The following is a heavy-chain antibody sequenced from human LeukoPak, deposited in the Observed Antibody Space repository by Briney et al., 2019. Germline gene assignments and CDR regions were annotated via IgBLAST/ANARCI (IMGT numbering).Heavy chain of an antibody. CDR3: ARDRGTFGVVDT. D-gene: IGHD3-3*01. J-gene: IGHJ5*02. Sequence: GGSLRLSCAASGFTFSNYWMTWVRQAPGKGLEWVAYIGTSSSTIYQAKSVKGRFSISRDNAKNSLFLQMDSLRVEDTAVYYCARDRGTFGVVDTWGQGTLVAVSS. CDR1: GFTFSNYW. CDR2: IGTSSSTI. V-gene: IGHV3-48*04.